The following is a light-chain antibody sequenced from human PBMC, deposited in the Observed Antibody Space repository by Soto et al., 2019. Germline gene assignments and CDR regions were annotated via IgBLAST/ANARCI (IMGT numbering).Light chain of an antibody. CDR3: QQSYTSSWT. J-gene: IGKJ1*01. V-gene: IGKV1-39*01. Sequence: DIQMTQAPSSLSASVGDRVTLTCRASQSVAGYLNWYQQKPAGAPHLLIYAASTLQSGVPSRFSGSGSGTDFKLTISSLQPEDVATYYCQQSYTSSWTFGPGTKVDIK. CDR1: QSVAGY. CDR2: AAS.